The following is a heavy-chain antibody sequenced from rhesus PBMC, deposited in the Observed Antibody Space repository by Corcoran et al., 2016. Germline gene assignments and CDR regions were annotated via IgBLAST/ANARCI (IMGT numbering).Heavy chain of an antibody. J-gene: IGHJ3*01. CDR1: GGSISSSY. D-gene: IGHD3-9*01. V-gene: IGHV4-169*01. Sequence: QLQLQESGPGLVKPSETLSVTCAVSGGSISSSYWSWIRQAPGKGLEWIGYINGSGSSTNYNPTLKSRVPLSVDTSKNQLSLKLSSVTTADTAVYYCARAAGLDAFDFWGQGLRVTVSS. CDR2: INGSGSST. CDR3: ARAAGLDAFDF.